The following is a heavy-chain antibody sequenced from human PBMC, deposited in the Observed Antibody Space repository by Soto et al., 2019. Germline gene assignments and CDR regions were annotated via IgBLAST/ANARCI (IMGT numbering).Heavy chain of an antibody. J-gene: IGHJ4*02. Sequence: GGSLRLSCAASGFTFSSYGMHWVRQAPGKGLEWVAVIWYDGSNKYYADSVKGRFTISRDNSKNTLYLQMNSLRAEDTAVYYCATDYRSHIVATKPLLDYWGQGTLVTVSS. CDR3: ATDYRSHIVATKPLLDY. CDR1: GFTFSSYG. CDR2: IWYDGSNK. D-gene: IGHD5-12*01. V-gene: IGHV3-33*01.